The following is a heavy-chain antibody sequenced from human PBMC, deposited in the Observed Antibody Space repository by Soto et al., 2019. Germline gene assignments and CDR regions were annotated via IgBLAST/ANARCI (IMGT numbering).Heavy chain of an antibody. CDR1: GGSISSGGYY. Sequence: QVQLQESGPGLVKPSQTLSLTCTVSGGSISSGGYYWSWIRQHPGKGLAWIGYIYYSGSTYYNPSLKSRVTISVDTAKNQFSLKLSSLTAADTAVYYCARTGERGILGYYFDYWGQGTLVTVSS. D-gene: IGHD2-15*01. CDR3: ARTGERGILGYYFDY. CDR2: IYYSGST. J-gene: IGHJ4*02. V-gene: IGHV4-31*03.